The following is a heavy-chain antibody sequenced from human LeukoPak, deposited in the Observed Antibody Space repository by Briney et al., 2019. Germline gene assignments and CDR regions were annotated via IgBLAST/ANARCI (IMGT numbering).Heavy chain of an antibody. V-gene: IGHV4-39*01. CDR3: ARLTKGELWLAYYFDY. CDR2: IYYSGST. D-gene: IGHD6-19*01. Sequence: SETLSLTCTVSGGSISSSSYYWGWIRQPPGKGLEWIGSIYYSGSTYYNPSLKSRVTISVDTSKNQFSLKMNSVTAADTAVYYCARLTKGELWLAYYFDYWGQGALVTVSS. CDR1: GGSISSSSYY. J-gene: IGHJ4*02.